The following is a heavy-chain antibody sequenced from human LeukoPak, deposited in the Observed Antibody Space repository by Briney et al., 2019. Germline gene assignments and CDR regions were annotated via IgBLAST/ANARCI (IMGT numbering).Heavy chain of an antibody. CDR2: INPNSGGT. D-gene: IGHD4-17*01. CDR1: GYTFTGYY. Sequence: ASVKVSCKASGYTFTGYYMHWERQAPGQGLEWMGWINPNSGGTNYAQKFQGRVTMTRDTSISTAYMELSRLRSDDTAVYYCARPLPLYGDYFDYWGQGTLVTVSS. V-gene: IGHV1-2*02. CDR3: ARPLPLYGDYFDY. J-gene: IGHJ4*02.